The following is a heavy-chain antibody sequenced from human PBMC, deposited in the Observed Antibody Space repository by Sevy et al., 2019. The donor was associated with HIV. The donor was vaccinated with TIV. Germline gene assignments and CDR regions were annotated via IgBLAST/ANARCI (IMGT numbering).Heavy chain of an antibody. CDR2: IYYNGHI. Sequence: SETPSLTCTVSGGSITSLYWNWIRQPPGKGLEWIANIYYNGHINYNPSLKSWVTLSLDTSKNQFSLRLSSVTAADTAMYYCAGENAWGRGYSWGQGTLVTVSS. V-gene: IGHV4-59*08. J-gene: IGHJ4*02. CDR3: AGENAWGRGYS. CDR1: GGSITSLY. D-gene: IGHD3-16*01.